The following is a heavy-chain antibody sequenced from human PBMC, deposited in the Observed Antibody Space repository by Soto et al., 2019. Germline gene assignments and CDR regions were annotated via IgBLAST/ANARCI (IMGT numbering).Heavy chain of an antibody. CDR3: AGSGGNDVYYYMDV. V-gene: IGHV4-28*01. CDR2: VHHSGTT. Sequence: SETLSLTCTVSGGSIRSNTWWGWIRQPPGKGLEWIGYVHHSGTTFYNASLQNRITMSVDMSNNQVSLNLRSVTAADTAVYFWAGSGGNDVYYYMDVWGQGTTVTVSS. D-gene: IGHD1-1*01. J-gene: IGHJ6*02. CDR1: GGSIRSNTW.